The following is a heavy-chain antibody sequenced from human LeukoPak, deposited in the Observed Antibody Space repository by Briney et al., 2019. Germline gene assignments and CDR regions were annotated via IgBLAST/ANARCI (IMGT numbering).Heavy chain of an antibody. CDR2: IWYDASNK. CDR1: GFTFSSFG. CDR3: VRGVGVSRFNYLDS. V-gene: IGHV3-33*01. J-gene: IGHJ4*02. Sequence: PAGTLTLTCAASGFTFSSFGMHWVRQAPGKGLEGVAVIWYDASNKYYADSVKGRFTISRDNPKNTLYLQMNSLRHDDTAVYYCVRGVGVSRFNYLDSWGQGSLVTVSS. D-gene: IGHD3-22*01.